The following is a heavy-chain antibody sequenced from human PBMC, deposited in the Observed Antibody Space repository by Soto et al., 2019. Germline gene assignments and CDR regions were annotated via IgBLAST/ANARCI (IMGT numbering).Heavy chain of an antibody. Sequence: SETLSLTCTVSGCSISSYYWSWIRQPPGKGLEWIGYIYYSGSTNYNPSLESRVTISVDTSKNQFSLKLSSVTAADTAVYYCARLLGSGSYYFDYWGQGTLVTVS. D-gene: IGHD3-10*02. CDR2: IYYSGST. CDR3: ARLLGSGSYYFDY. V-gene: IGHV4-59*08. CDR1: GCSISSYY. J-gene: IGHJ4*02.